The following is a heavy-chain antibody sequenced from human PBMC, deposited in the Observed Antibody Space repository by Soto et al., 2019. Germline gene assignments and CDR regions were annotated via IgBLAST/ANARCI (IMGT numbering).Heavy chain of an antibody. CDR1: GGSFSGYY. J-gene: IGHJ6*03. Sequence: SETLSLTCAVYGGSFSGYYWSWIRQPPGKGLEWIGEINHSGSTNYNPSLKSRVTISVDTSKNQFSLKMSSVTAADTAVYYCARGRYCSSTSCYVYYYYYYYMDVWGKGTTVTVSS. CDR2: INHSGST. D-gene: IGHD2-2*01. V-gene: IGHV4-34*01. CDR3: ARGRYCSSTSCYVYYYYYYYMDV.